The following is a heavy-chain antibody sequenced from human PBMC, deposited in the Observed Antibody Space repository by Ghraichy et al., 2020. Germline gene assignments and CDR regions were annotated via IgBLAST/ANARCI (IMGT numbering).Heavy chain of an antibody. CDR1: GGTFSSYA. Sequence: SVKVSCKASGGTFSSYAISWVRQAPGQGLEWMGGIIPIFGTANYAQKFQGRVTITADESTSTAYMELSSLRSEDTAVYYCARTPRRGSSGWIDLGYFDLWGRGTLVTVSS. CDR2: IIPIFGTA. J-gene: IGHJ2*01. CDR3: ARTPRRGSSGWIDLGYFDL. V-gene: IGHV1-69*13. D-gene: IGHD6-19*01.